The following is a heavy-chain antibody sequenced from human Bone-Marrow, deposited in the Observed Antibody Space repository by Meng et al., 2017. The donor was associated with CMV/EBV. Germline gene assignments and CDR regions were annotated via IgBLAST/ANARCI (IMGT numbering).Heavy chain of an antibody. D-gene: IGHD5-24*01. CDR2: INPNSGGT. Sequence: ASVKVSCKASGYTFTGYYMHWVRQAPGQGLEWMGWINPNSGGTNYAQKFQGRVTMTRDTSISTAYMELSRLRSDDTAVYYCARGWRDGYNYALFGYWGQGTRVTVSS. V-gene: IGHV1-2*02. CDR3: ARGWRDGYNYALFGY. J-gene: IGHJ4*02. CDR1: GYTFTGYY.